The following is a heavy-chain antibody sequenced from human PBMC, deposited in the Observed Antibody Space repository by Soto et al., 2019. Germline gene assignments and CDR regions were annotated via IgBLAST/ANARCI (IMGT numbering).Heavy chain of an antibody. V-gene: IGHV4-34*01. Sequence: TLSLTCAVYGGSFSNNYWTWFRQPPGKGLEWIGEISPSGTTKYIPSLKSRGTISVDTSRKQFFLKVTSVSAADTAVYYCATSLWFGTQPEIWGPGTLVTVSS. J-gene: IGHJ4*02. CDR3: ATSLWFGTQPEI. CDR1: GGSFSNNY. D-gene: IGHD3-10*01. CDR2: ISPSGTT.